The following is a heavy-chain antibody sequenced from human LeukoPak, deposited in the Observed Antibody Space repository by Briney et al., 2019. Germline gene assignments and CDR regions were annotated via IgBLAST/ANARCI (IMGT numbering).Heavy chain of an antibody. D-gene: IGHD3-3*02. Sequence: GASVKVPCKASGYTFTSYYMHWVRQAPGQGLEWMGIINPSGGSTSYAQKFQGRVTMTRDTSTSTVYMELSSLRSEDTAVYYCARDMGSMVATDSITFDYWGQGTLVTVSS. CDR1: GYTFTSYY. V-gene: IGHV1-46*01. CDR3: ARDMGSMVATDSITFDY. CDR2: INPSGGST. J-gene: IGHJ4*02.